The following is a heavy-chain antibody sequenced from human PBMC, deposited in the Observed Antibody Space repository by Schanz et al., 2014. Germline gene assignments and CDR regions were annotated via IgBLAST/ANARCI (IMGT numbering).Heavy chain of an antibody. Sequence: GQLAESGGGLVQPGGSLRLSCAVSGFTVSSNHMSWIRQAPGKGLEWVSDISSGSSYANYADSVKGRFTISRDNAKNSLYLQMNSLRAEDTAVYYCARGNNFDYGDAFFNYYYYYMDVWGKGTTVTVSS. CDR1: GFTVSSNH. D-gene: IGHD4-17*01. CDR2: ISSGSSYA. J-gene: IGHJ6*03. V-gene: IGHV3-11*06. CDR3: ARGNNFDYGDAFFNYYYYYMDV.